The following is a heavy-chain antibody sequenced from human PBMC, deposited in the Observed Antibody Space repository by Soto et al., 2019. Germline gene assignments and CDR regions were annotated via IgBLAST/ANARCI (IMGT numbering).Heavy chain of an antibody. D-gene: IGHD2-21*02. Sequence: QVQLVQSGAEVKKPGASVKVSCKTSGYDFFKYNMHWVRQAPGQGLEWMGVINPNGGYTRHAQKFQGRVMMTRDTSSKIVYMEVRGLASADTAMYYCTRADSDVVILPDVRPLFDLWGQGALVTVSS. CDR3: TRADSDVVILPDVRPLFDL. CDR1: GYDFFKYN. CDR2: INPNGGYT. J-gene: IGHJ4*02. V-gene: IGHV1-46*01.